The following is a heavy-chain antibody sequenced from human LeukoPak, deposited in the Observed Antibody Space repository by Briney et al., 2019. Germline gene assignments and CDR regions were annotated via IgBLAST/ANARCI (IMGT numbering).Heavy chain of an antibody. CDR2: IYYSGST. J-gene: IGHJ4*02. CDR1: GGSVSSGSYY. CDR3: AMRRDGEGFDY. D-gene: IGHD3-3*01. Sequence: SETLSLTCTVSGGSVSSGSYYWSWIRQPPGKGLEWIGYIYYSGSTNYNPSLKSRVTISVDTSKNQFSLQLNSVTPEDTAVYYCAMRRDGEGFDYWGQGTLVTVSS. V-gene: IGHV4-61*01.